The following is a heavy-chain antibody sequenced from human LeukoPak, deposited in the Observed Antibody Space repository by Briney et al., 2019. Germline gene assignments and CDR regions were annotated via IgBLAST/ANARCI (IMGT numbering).Heavy chain of an antibody. Sequence: SETLSLTCTVSGGSISSYYWSWIRQPPGKGLEWIGYIYYSGSTNYNPSLKSRVTISVDTSKNQFSLKLSSVTAADTAVYYCAREGTRSGMDVWAKGPRSPSP. CDR1: GGSISSYY. D-gene: IGHD1-1*01. CDR2: IYYSGST. J-gene: IGHJ6*02. CDR3: AREGTRSGMDV. V-gene: IGHV4-59*01.